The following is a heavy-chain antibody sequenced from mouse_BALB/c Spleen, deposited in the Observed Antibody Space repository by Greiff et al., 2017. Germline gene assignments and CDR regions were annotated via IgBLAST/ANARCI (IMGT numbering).Heavy chain of an antibody. CDR3: ARPDRYYYAMDY. Sequence: EVKLVESGGGLVKPGGSLKLSCAASGFTFSSYAMSWVRQTPEKRLEWVATISSGGSYTYYPDSVKGRFTISRDNAKNTLYLQMSSLRSEDTAMYYCARPDRYYYAMDYWGQGTSVTVSS. CDR2: ISSGGSYT. V-gene: IGHV5-9-3*01. J-gene: IGHJ4*01. CDR1: GFTFSSYA. D-gene: IGHD2-12*01.